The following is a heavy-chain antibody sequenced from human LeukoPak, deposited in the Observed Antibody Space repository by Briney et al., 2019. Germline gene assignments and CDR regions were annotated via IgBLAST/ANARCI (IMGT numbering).Heavy chain of an antibody. Sequence: GGSLRLSCTTSGFTFSNYWMTWVRQAPGKGLEWVASIKQDGSEKQYVGSVRGRFTISRDNAKNVLDLQMDSLTAEDTALYYCAKDLHYFQSDYWGQGTLVTVSS. V-gene: IGHV3-7*01. CDR1: GFTFSNYW. J-gene: IGHJ4*02. CDR2: IKQDGSEK. CDR3: AKDLHYFQSDY. D-gene: IGHD3-10*01.